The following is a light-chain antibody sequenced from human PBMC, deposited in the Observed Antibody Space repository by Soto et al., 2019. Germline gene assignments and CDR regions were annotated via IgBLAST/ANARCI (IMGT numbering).Light chain of an antibody. CDR1: SSNIGNNY. V-gene: IGLV1-51*01. Sequence: QSVLTQPPPVSAAPVQKVTISCSGSSSNIGNNYVSWYQQLPGTAPKLLIYDNNKRPSGIPDRFSGSKSGTSATLGITGLQTGDEADYYCGTWDSSLSAFYVFGTGTKVTVL. J-gene: IGLJ1*01. CDR2: DNN. CDR3: GTWDSSLSAFYV.